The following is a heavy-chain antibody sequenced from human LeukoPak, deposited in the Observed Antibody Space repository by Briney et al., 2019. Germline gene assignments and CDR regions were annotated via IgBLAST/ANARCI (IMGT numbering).Heavy chain of an antibody. D-gene: IGHD1-26*01. CDR1: GGSISSYY. Sequence: PSETLSLTCTVSGGSISSYYWSWIRQPPGKGLEWIGYIYYSGSTNYNPSLKSRVTISVDTSKNQFSLKLSSVTAADTAVYYCARESQTLYSGSPIGPWGQGTLVTVSS. V-gene: IGHV4-59*01. CDR2: IYYSGST. CDR3: ARESQTLYSGSPIGP. J-gene: IGHJ5*02.